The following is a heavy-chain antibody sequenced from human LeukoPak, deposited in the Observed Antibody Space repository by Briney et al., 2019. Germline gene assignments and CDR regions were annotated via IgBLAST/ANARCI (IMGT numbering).Heavy chain of an antibody. V-gene: IGHV1-2*02. CDR2: IDPNSGDT. D-gene: IGHD3-22*01. CDR1: GYTFTDYY. CDR3: ARSYHYYDSSGYSMGDTFEI. J-gene: IGHJ3*02. Sequence: GSVKVSCKASGYTFTDYYMHWVRQAPGQGLEWMGWIDPNSGDTNYAQKFQGRVTMTRDTSISTAYMELSRLRSDDTAVYYCARSYHYYDSSGYSMGDTFEIWGQGTMVTVSS.